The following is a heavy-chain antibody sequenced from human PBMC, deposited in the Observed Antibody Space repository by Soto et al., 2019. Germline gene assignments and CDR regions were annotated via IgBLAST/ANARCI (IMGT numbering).Heavy chain of an antibody. CDR3: AKARLYYYYGIDV. J-gene: IGHJ6*02. CDR2: IGADGDT. V-gene: IGHV3-13*01. CDR1: GFSFSSYD. Sequence: EVQLVESGGGLVQTGGSLRLSCEGSGFSFSSYDMHWGRQAAGKRLEWVAAIGADGDTYYSDSVKDRLTISRENTKNSLYLQMNSLRTGDTGVYHCAKARLYYYYGIDVCGQGTMVTVSS.